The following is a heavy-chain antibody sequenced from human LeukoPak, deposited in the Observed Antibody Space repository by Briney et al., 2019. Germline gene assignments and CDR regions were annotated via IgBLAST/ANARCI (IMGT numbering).Heavy chain of an antibody. J-gene: IGHJ4*02. CDR1: GGSISSYY. CDR2: INHSGST. Sequence: SETLSLTCTVSGGSISSYYWSWIRQPPGKGLEWIGEINHSGSTNYNPSLKSRVTISVDTSKNQFSLKLSSVTAADTAVYYCARGAYPYFDYWGQGTLVTVSS. V-gene: IGHV4-34*01. CDR3: ARGAYPYFDY.